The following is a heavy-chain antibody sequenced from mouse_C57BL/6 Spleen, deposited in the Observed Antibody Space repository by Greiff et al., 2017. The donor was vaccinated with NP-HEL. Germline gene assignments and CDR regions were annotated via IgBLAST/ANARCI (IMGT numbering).Heavy chain of an antibody. D-gene: IGHD2-4*01. Sequence: QVQLQQPGTELVKPGASVKLSCKASGYTFTSYWMHWVKQRPGQGLEWIGNINPSNGGPNYNEKFKSKATLTVDKSSSTAYMQHSSLTSEDSAVVYCARWGYDYGLGYGDWGQGTTLTVSS. J-gene: IGHJ2*01. CDR2: INPSNGGP. V-gene: IGHV1-53*01. CDR3: ARWGYDYGLGYGD. CDR1: GYTFTSYW.